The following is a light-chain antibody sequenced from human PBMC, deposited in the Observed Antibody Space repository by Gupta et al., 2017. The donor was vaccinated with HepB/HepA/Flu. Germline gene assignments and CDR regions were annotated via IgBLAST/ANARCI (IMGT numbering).Light chain of an antibody. CDR3: QQEDKCPWS. CDR2: DAS. J-gene: IGKJ3*01. CDR1: QSVSSN. Sequence: EIVMTQSPATLSMSPGERATLSCRASQSVSSNLAWYQQKPGQAPRLLIYDASTRASYIPVRFSGSGSGTEFTLTISSLQSEDFAIYYCQQEDKCPWSFGHGTKVDIK. V-gene: IGKV3-15*01.